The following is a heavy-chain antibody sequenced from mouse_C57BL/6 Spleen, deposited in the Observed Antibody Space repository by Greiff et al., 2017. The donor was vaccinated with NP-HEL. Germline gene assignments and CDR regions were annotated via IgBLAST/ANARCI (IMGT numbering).Heavy chain of an antibody. V-gene: IGHV1-62-2*01. CDR3: ARHEEEDEPIYYGNYAYAMDY. Sequence: VQLQQSGAELVKPGASVKLSCKASGYTFTEYTIHWVKQRSGQGLEWIGWFYPGSGSIKYNEKFKDKATLTADKSSSTVYMELSRLTSEDSAVYFCARHEEEDEPIYYGNYAYAMDYWGQGTSVTVSS. CDR2: FYPGSGSI. CDR1: GYTFTEYT. D-gene: IGHD2-1*01. J-gene: IGHJ4*01.